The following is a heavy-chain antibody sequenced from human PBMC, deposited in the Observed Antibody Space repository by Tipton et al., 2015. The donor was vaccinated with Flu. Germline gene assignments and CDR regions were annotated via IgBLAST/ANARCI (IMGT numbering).Heavy chain of an antibody. D-gene: IGHD2-2*01. CDR3: ARHEFPAAILDP. V-gene: IGHV4-59*08. CDR1: GGSISSYY. J-gene: IGHJ5*02. CDR2: IYYSGST. Sequence: TLSLTCTVSGGSISSYYWSWIRQPPGKGLEWIGYIYYSGSTNYNPSLKSRVTIYVDTSKNQFSLKLSSVTAADTAVYYCARHEFPAAILDPWGQGTLATVSS.